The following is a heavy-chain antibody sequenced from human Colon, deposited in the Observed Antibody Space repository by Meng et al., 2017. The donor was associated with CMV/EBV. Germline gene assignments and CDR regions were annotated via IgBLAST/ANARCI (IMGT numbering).Heavy chain of an antibody. J-gene: IGHJ4*02. Sequence: CKASGYNFNSDGISWVRQAPGQGLEWMGWISAYNGNTNYAQKLQGRVTMTTDTSTSTAYMELRSLRSDDTAVYYCARGNADTAMVSDYWGQGTLVTVSS. CDR2: ISAYNGNT. V-gene: IGHV1-18*01. CDR3: ARGNADTAMVSDY. D-gene: IGHD5-18*01. CDR1: GYNFNSDG.